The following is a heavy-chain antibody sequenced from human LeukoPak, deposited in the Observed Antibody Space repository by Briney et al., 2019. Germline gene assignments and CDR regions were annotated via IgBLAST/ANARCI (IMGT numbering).Heavy chain of an antibody. CDR2: IYYSATP. CDR3: ARRQGGYSSSWYDY. CDR1: GGSISSSSYY. D-gene: IGHD6-13*01. Sequence: AETLTLTCTVSGGSISSSSYYWGWIPQCPGKGLEWIGRIYYSATPDYTPSLKSRVTISVDKSKNQFSLELSSVTAADTAVYYCARRQGGYSSSWYDYWGQGALVTVSS. V-gene: IGHV4-39*01. J-gene: IGHJ4*02.